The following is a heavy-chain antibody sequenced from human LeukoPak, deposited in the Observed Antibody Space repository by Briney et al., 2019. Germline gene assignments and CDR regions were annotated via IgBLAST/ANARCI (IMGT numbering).Heavy chain of an antibody. D-gene: IGHD1-26*01. J-gene: IGHJ5*01. CDR1: GFTFTTYR. CDR2: IKQDGSEK. CDR3: AREGRAPNA. Sequence: GGSLRLSCAASGFTFTTYRMTWVRQAPGKGPEWVATIKQDGSEKYYVDSVKGRFTISRDNAENSVFLQMNSLRAEDTAVYYCAREGRAPNAWGPGTLVTVFS. V-gene: IGHV3-7*01.